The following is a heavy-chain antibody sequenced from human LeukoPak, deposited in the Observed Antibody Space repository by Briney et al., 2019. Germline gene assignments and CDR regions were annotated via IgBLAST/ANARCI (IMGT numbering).Heavy chain of an antibody. V-gene: IGHV5-51*01. CDR2: IYPDDSDT. CDR1: GYSFSTYW. Sequence: GESLKISCKGSGYSFSTYWIGWVRQMPGKGLEWMGIIYPDDSDTRYSPSFQGQVTISADKSISTAYLQWSSLKASDTPMYYCARHSGNYGDYNFQHWGQGTLVTVSS. J-gene: IGHJ1*01. D-gene: IGHD4-17*01. CDR3: ARHSGNYGDYNFQH.